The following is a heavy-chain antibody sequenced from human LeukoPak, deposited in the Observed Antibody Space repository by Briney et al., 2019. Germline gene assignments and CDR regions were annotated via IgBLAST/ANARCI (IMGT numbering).Heavy chain of an antibody. D-gene: IGHD2-2*01. V-gene: IGHV3-7*01. CDR1: GFTFSSYW. CDR3: ARDLIDTTSLNWFDP. J-gene: IGHJ5*02. CDR2: IKQDGSEK. Sequence: GGSLRLSCAASGFTFSSYWMSWVRQAPGKGLEWVANIKQDGSEKYYVDSVKGRFTISRDNAKNSLYLQMNSLRAEDTAVYYCARDLIDTTSLNWFDPWGQGTLVTVSS.